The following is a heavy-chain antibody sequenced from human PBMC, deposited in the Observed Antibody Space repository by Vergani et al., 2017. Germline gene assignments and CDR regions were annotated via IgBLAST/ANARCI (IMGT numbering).Heavy chain of an antibody. CDR2: IYYSGST. J-gene: IGHJ5*02. CDR1: GASIRSSNSY. CDR3: ARHSTVEWLVKLGWIDP. D-gene: IGHD6-19*01. Sequence: QLQLQESGPGLVKPSATLSLTCSVSGASIRSSNSYWGWIGKPPGKGLDWIASIYYSGSTYYNPSLKSRVTISVDTSKNQFSLKLSSVTAADTAVYFCARHSTVEWLVKLGWIDPWGQGILVTVSS. V-gene: IGHV4-39*01.